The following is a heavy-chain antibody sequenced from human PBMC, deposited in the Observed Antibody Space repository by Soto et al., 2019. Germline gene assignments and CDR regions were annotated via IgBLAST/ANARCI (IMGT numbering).Heavy chain of an antibody. CDR1: GGSISSGGYY. Sequence: SETLSLTCTVSGGSISSGGYYWSWIRQHPGKGLEWIGYIYYSGSTYYNQSLKSRVTISVDTSKNQFSLKLSSVTAADTAVYYCARGDIVVVTATYYYYYGMDVWGQGTTVTISS. J-gene: IGHJ6*02. CDR2: IYYSGST. D-gene: IGHD2-21*02. CDR3: ARGDIVVVTATYYYYYGMDV. V-gene: IGHV4-31*03.